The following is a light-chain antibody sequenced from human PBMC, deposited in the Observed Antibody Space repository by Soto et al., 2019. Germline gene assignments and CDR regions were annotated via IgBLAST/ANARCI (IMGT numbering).Light chain of an antibody. CDR3: QQYGSLPWT. CDR2: GAS. CDR1: QSVSSNY. Sequence: EIGLTQSPDNLSLSPGERGTLSCRVSQSVSSNYLAWYQQIPGQAPRPLIYGASSRVPGIPDRFSGSGSGTDFTLTISSLEPEDFAVYYCQQYGSLPWTFGQGTKVDIK. J-gene: IGKJ1*01. V-gene: IGKV3-20*01.